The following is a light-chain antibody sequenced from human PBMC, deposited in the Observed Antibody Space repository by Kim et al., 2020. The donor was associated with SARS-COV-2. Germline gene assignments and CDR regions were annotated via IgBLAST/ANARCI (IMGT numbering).Light chain of an antibody. J-gene: IGLJ2*01. CDR3: QTWASNTAVV. CDR2: QVS. CDR1: DLGNKY. Sequence: SPGQTFSITCSGDDLGNKYACWYQQRPGQSPVLVIYQVSKRPSGIPERFSGSNSGNTATLTISGTQAMDEADYYCQTWASNTAVVFGGGTQLTVL. V-gene: IGLV3-1*01.